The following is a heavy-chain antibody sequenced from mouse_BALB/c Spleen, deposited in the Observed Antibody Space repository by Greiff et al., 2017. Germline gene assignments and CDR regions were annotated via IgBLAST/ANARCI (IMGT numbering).Heavy chain of an antibody. CDR3: ARSTVVDYYAMDD. CDR2: ISSGSSTI. Sequence: EVKVVASGGGLVQPGGSRKLSCAASGFTFSSFGMHWVRQAPEKGLEWVAYISSGSSTIYYADTVKGRFTISRDNPKNTLFLQMTSLRSEDTAMYDSARSTVVDYYAMDDWGQGTSVTVSS. CDR1: GFTFSSFG. V-gene: IGHV5-17*02. D-gene: IGHD1-1*01. J-gene: IGHJ4*01.